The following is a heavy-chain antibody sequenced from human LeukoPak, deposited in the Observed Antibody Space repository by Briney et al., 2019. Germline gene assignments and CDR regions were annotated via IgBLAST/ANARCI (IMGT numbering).Heavy chain of an antibody. Sequence: GGSLRLSCAASGFTFNSYNMNWVRQAPGKGLEWVAVISYDGSNKYYADSVKGRFTISRDNSKNTLYLQMNSLRAEDTAVYYCAKSGYGDYRNFDYWGQGALVTVSS. CDR3: AKSGYGDYRNFDY. V-gene: IGHV3-30*18. D-gene: IGHD4-17*01. CDR2: ISYDGSNK. J-gene: IGHJ4*02. CDR1: GFTFNSYN.